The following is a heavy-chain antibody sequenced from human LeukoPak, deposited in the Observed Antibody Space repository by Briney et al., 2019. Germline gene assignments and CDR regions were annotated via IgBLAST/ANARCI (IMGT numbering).Heavy chain of an antibody. CDR2: IWYDGSNK. CDR3: AYLDSSGYYYGRLLY. V-gene: IGHV3-33*08. D-gene: IGHD3-22*01. Sequence: GGSLRLSCAASGFTFSSYSMNWVRQAPGKGLEWVAVIWYDGSNKYYADSVKGRFTISRDNSKNTLYLQMNSLRAEDTAIYFCAYLDSSGYYYGRLLYWGQGTPVTVSS. J-gene: IGHJ4*02. CDR1: GFTFSSYS.